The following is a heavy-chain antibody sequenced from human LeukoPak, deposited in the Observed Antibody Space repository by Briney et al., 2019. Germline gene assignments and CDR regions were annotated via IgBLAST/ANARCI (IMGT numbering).Heavy chain of an antibody. J-gene: IGHJ4*02. Sequence: GGSLRLSCAASGFTFSNAWMSWVRQAPGKGLEWVGRIKSKTDGGTTDYAAPVKGRFTISRDDSKNTLYLQMNSLKPEDTAVYYCTTEQTGGAKVDYWGQGTLVTVSS. CDR1: GFTFSNAW. CDR2: IKSKTDGGTT. D-gene: IGHD3-16*01. CDR3: TTEQTGGAKVDY. V-gene: IGHV3-15*01.